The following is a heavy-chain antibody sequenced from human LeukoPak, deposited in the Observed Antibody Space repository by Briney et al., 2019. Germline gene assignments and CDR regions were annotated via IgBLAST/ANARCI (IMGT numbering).Heavy chain of an antibody. D-gene: IGHD6-13*01. J-gene: IGHJ4*02. V-gene: IGHV1-69*13. CDR2: IIPIFGTA. CDR3: ARGAYSTHFDY. Sequence: ASVKVSCKASGGTFSSYAISWVRQAPGQGLEWMGGIIPIFGTANYAQKFQGRVTITADESTSTAYMELRSLRSDDTAVYYCARGAYSTHFDYWGQGTLVTVSS. CDR1: GGTFSSYA.